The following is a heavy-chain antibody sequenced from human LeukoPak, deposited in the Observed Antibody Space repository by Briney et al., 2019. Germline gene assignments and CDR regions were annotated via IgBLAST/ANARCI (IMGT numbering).Heavy chain of an antibody. V-gene: IGHV1-69*02. CDR3: ERFYYDSSGSHAFDI. CDR2: IIPILGIA. D-gene: IGHD3-22*01. Sequence: SVKVSCKASGGTFSSYTISWVRQAPGQGLEWMGRIIPILGIANYAQKFQGRVTITADKSTSTAYMELSSLRSEDTAVYYCERFYYDSSGSHAFDIWGQGTMVTVSS. J-gene: IGHJ3*02. CDR1: GGTFSSYT.